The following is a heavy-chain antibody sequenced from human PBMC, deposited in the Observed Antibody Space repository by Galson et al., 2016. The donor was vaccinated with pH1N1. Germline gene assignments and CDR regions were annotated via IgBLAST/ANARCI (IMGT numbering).Heavy chain of an antibody. Sequence: SLRLSCAASGFIFGSYWMHWVRQVPGKGLVWVSRIKSDGSGTTYADSVKGRFTISRDNAKNTLYLQMNSLGAEDTAVYFCARDGVGTVDFDYWGQGALVTVSP. CDR1: GFIFGSYW. V-gene: IGHV3-74*03. CDR3: ARDGVGTVDFDY. D-gene: IGHD3-3*01. CDR2: IKSDGSGT. J-gene: IGHJ4*02.